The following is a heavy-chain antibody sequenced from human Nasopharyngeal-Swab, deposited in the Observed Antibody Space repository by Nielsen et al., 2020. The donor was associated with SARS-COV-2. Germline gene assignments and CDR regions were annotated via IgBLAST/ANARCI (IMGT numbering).Heavy chain of an antibody. CDR2: MYPSDSDT. CDR3: ATGYNGNYYWDY. CDR1: GYSFSSYW. V-gene: IGHV5-51*01. Sequence: GGSLRLSCKGSGYSFSSYWIGWVRQLPGKGLEWMGIMYPSDSDTRYSPSFQGQVTISADKSISTAYLQWSSLKASDTATYYCATGYNGNYYWDYWGQGTLVTVSS. J-gene: IGHJ4*02. D-gene: IGHD1-7*01.